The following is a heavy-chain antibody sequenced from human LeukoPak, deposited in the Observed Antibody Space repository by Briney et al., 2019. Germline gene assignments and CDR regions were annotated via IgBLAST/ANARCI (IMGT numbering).Heavy chain of an antibody. CDR2: INPNSGGT. V-gene: IGHV1-2*02. D-gene: IGHD6-13*01. CDR3: ARDLFLAATEREGDDY. CDR1: GGTFSSYA. J-gene: IGHJ4*02. Sequence: ASVKVSCKASGGTFSSYAISWVRQAPGQGLEWMGWINPNSGGTNYAQKFQGRVTMTTDTSISTAYMELSRLRSDDTAVYYCARDLFLAATEREGDDYWGQGTLVTVSS.